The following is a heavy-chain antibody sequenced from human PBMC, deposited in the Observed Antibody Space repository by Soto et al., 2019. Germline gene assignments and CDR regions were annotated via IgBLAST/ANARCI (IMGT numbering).Heavy chain of an antibody. CDR2: IIPIFGTA. V-gene: IGHV1-69*12. D-gene: IGHD6-6*01. CDR1: GGTFSSYA. Sequence: QVQLVQSGAEVKKPGSSVKVSCKASGGTFSSYAISWVRQAPGQGLEWMGGIIPIFGTANYAQKFQGRVTITADESTSTAYMELSSLRSEDTAVYYCAREVIAARPRYYYYGMDVWGQGTTVTVSS. J-gene: IGHJ6*02. CDR3: AREVIAARPRYYYYGMDV.